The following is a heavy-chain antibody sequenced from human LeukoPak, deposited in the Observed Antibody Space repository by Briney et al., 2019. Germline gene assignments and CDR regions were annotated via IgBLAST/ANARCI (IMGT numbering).Heavy chain of an antibody. Sequence: PSETLSLTCTVSGASVTDYYWSWIRQSPGKGLEWISYIHHSGNSDYIPSLRSRVTTSLDTSKNQFSLNLISVTAADTAVYTRGHWGLQSWSQGTLVTVSS. CDR2: IHHSGNS. CDR3: GHWGLQS. V-gene: IGHV4-59*02. J-gene: IGHJ5*02. D-gene: IGHD7-27*01. CDR1: GASVTDYY.